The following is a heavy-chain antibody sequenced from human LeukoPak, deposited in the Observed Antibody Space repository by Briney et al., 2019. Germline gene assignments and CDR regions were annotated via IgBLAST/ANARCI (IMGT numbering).Heavy chain of an antibody. CDR2: IKQDGNEK. Sequence: GGSLRLSCVASRFSFSSYWMSWVRRAPGKGLEWVANIKQDGNEKYYVDSVKGRFTISRDNAKNPLYLQMNSLRAEDTAIYYCARSPRDSGYNYMDYWGQGTLVTVSS. V-gene: IGHV3-7*02. CDR3: ARSPRDSGYNYMDY. D-gene: IGHD5-12*01. CDR1: RFSFSSYW. J-gene: IGHJ4*02.